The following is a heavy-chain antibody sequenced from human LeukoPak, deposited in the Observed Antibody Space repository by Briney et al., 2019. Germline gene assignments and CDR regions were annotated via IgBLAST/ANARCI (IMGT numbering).Heavy chain of an antibody. CDR1: SGSISGYY. J-gene: IGHJ6*02. CDR2: IYATGRT. D-gene: IGHD5-12*01. Sequence: PSETLSLSCAVSSGSISGYYWSWMRQPAGKALEWIGRIYATGRTTYNPSLKTRVTMSVDTSKNQFSLEVRSVTAADTAVYYCARDPPDEKVANAMDVWGQGTAVTVSS. V-gene: IGHV4-4*07. CDR3: ARDPPDEKVANAMDV.